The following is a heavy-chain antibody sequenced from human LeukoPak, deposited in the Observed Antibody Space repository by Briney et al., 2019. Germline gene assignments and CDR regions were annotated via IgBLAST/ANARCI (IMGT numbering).Heavy chain of an antibody. V-gene: IGHV3-30-3*01. Sequence: GGSLRLSCAASGFTFSNFAMHWVRQAPGKGLEWVAVISYDGDNEYYADSVKGQFTISRDNFGNMLYLHLDSLRVEDTAIYYCARRSGSSWSSFDYWGQGALVTVSS. CDR1: GFTFSNFA. CDR2: ISYDGDNE. J-gene: IGHJ4*02. D-gene: IGHD6-13*01. CDR3: ARRSGSSWSSFDY.